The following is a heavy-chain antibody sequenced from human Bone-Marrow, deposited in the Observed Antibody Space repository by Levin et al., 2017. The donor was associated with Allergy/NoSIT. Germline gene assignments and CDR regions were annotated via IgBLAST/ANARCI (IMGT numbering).Heavy chain of an antibody. CDR3: ARDDYADFTGWV. CDR2: IYYTGNT. V-gene: IGHV4-59*01. Sequence: SQTLSLTCTVSGGSIRGYYWSWIRQPPGKGLEWIAYIYYTGNTDYNPSLKSRVTMSLDTSNNQFSLRLTSVTAADTAVYYCARDDYADFTGWVWGQGSLVTVSS. J-gene: IGHJ4*02. CDR1: GGSIRGYY. D-gene: IGHD4-17*01.